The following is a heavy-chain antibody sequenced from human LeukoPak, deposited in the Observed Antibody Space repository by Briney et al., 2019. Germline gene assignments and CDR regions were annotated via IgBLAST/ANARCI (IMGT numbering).Heavy chain of an antibody. J-gene: IGHJ4*02. V-gene: IGHV3-21*01. CDR3: ARALPGQGYYYGSGSPPDY. CDR2: ISSSSSYI. Sequence: GGSLRLSCEASGFTFNNYWMHWVRQAPGKGLEWVSSISSSSSYIYYADSVKGRFTISRDNAKNSLYLQMNSLRAEDTAVYYCARALPGQGYYYGSGSPPDYWGQGTLVTVSS. D-gene: IGHD3-10*01. CDR1: GFTFNNYW.